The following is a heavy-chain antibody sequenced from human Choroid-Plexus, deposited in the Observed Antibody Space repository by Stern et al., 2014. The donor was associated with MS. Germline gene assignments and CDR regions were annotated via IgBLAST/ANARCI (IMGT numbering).Heavy chain of an antibody. Sequence: VQLVESGPGLVKPSQTLSLTCTVSGASIKTIGYFWSWVRQPPGKGLEGIGFVSHSGVPFYNETLKSRVPLSQDTSANQFSLRLTSVTAADTALYFCMRGDYWGRGILVAVTS. CDR2: VSHSGVP. CDR1: GASIKTIGYF. J-gene: IGHJ4*02. V-gene: IGHV4-31*03. CDR3: MRGDY.